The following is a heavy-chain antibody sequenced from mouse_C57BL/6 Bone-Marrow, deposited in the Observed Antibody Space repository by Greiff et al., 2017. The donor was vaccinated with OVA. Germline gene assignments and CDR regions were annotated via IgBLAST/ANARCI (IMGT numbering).Heavy chain of an antibody. D-gene: IGHD1-1*01. V-gene: IGHV14-3*01. CDR3: ARGYYCYYFDH. CDR1: GFNIKNTY. J-gene: IGHJ2*01. Sequence: EVQLQESVAELVRPGASVKLSCTASGFNIKNTYMHLVKQRPEQGLEWIGRIDPANGNTKYAPKFQGKATITADTSSNTAYLQLSSLTSEDTAIYYCARGYYCYYFDHGGQGTTLTVSS. CDR2: IDPANGNT.